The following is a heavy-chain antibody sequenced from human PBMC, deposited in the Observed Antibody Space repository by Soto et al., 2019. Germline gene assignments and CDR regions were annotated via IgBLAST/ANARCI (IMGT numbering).Heavy chain of an antibody. Sequence: SLRLSCAASGFTFSSYGMHWVRQAPGKGLEWVAVIWYDGSNKYYADSVKGRFTISRDNSKNTLYLQMNSLRAEDTAVYYCARSETQLWLLNYYYYMDVWGKGTTVTVSS. J-gene: IGHJ6*03. D-gene: IGHD5-18*01. V-gene: IGHV3-33*01. CDR1: GFTFSSYG. CDR2: IWYDGSNK. CDR3: ARSETQLWLLNYYYYMDV.